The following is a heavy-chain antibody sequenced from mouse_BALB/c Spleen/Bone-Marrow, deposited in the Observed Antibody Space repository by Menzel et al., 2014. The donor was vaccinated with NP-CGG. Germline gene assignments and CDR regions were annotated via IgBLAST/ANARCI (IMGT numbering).Heavy chain of an antibody. J-gene: IGHJ1*01. V-gene: IGHV4-1*02. CDR2: INPDSSTI. CDR3: ALLGNYGYFDV. Sequence: EVKVVESGGGLVQPGGSLKLSCAASGFDFSRYWMSWVRQAPGKGLEWIEEINPDSSTINYTPSLKDKFIISRDNAKNTLYLQMSKVRSEDTALYYCALLGNYGYFDVWGAGTTVTVSS. CDR1: GFDFSRYW. D-gene: IGHD2-1*01.